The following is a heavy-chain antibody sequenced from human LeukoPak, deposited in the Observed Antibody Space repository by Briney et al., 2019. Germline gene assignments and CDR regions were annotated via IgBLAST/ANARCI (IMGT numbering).Heavy chain of an antibody. Sequence: ASVKVSCKASGYTFTGYYMHWVRQAPGQGLEWMGWINPNSGGTNYAQKFQGRVTMTRDTSISTAYMELSRLRSDDTVVYYCARAGPELRYCSGGSCYSVWFDPWGQGTLVTVSS. CDR2: INPNSGGT. D-gene: IGHD2-15*01. J-gene: IGHJ5*02. V-gene: IGHV1-2*02. CDR3: ARAGPELRYCSGGSCYSVWFDP. CDR1: GYTFTGYY.